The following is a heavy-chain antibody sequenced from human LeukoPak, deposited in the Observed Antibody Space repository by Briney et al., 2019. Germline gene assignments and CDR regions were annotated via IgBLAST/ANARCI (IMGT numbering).Heavy chain of an antibody. V-gene: IGHV3-23*01. D-gene: IGHD6-13*01. CDR1: GFTFSSYA. Sequence: GGSLRLSCAASGFTFSSYAMSWVRQAPGKGLEWVSAISGSGGSTYYADSVKGRFTSSRDNSKNTLYLQMNSLRAEDTAVYYCAKGYSSSWTTYYYYYMDVWGKGTTVTVSS. J-gene: IGHJ6*03. CDR3: AKGYSSSWTTYYYYYMDV. CDR2: ISGSGGST.